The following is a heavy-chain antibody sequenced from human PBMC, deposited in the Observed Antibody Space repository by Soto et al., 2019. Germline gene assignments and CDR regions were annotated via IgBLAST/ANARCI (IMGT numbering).Heavy chain of an antibody. CDR2: INHSGST. CDR1: GGSFSGYY. J-gene: IGHJ4*02. Sequence: PSETLSLTCAVYGGSFSGYYWSWIRQHPGKGLEWIGEINHSGSTNYNPSLKSRVTISVDTSKNQFSLKLSSVTAADTAVYYCARGTPETIFGVVTSLYGDFDYWGQGTLVTVSS. V-gene: IGHV4-34*01. D-gene: IGHD3-3*01. CDR3: ARGTPETIFGVVTSLYGDFDY.